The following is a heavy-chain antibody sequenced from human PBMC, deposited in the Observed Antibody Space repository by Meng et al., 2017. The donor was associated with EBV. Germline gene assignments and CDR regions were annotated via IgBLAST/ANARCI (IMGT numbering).Heavy chain of an antibody. D-gene: IGHD5-24*01. V-gene: IGHV4-34*01. Sequence: QVQLQEWGAGWLQPSEPLSLTCAVHGGSFSGYYWSWIRQPPGKGLEWIGEINHSGSTNYNPSLKSRVTISVDTSKNQFSLKLSSVTAADTAVYYCARGRWLQPGSYFDYWGQGTLVTVSS. CDR1: GGSFSGYY. CDR2: INHSGST. CDR3: ARGRWLQPGSYFDY. J-gene: IGHJ4*02.